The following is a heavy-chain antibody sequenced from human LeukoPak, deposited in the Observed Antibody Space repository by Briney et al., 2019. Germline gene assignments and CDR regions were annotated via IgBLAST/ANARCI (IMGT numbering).Heavy chain of an antibody. D-gene: IGHD2-2*01. V-gene: IGHV3-30*18. CDR3: AKLPYCSSTSCYNFDY. CDR1: GFTFSSYG. J-gene: IGHJ4*02. Sequence: PGGSLRLSCAASGFTFSSYGMHWVRQAPGKGLEWVAVISYDGSNKYYADSVKGRFTISRDNSKNTLYLQMNSLRAEDTAVYYCAKLPYCSSTSCYNFDYWGQGTLVTVSS. CDR2: ISYDGSNK.